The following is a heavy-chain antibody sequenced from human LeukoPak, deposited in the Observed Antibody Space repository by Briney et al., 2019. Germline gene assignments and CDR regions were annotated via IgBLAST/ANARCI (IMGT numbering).Heavy chain of an antibody. V-gene: IGHV4-34*01. CDR2: INHSGST. CDR1: GGSFSGYY. J-gene: IGHJ5*02. Sequence: SETLSLTCAVYGGSFSGYYWSWIRQPPGMGLEWIGEINHSGSTNYNPSLKSRVTISVDTSKNQFSLKLSSVTAADTAVYYCARGRTRFDPWGQGTLVTVSS. CDR3: ARGRTRFDP.